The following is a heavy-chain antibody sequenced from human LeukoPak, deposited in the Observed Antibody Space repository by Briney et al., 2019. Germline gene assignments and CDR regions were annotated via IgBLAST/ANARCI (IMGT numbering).Heavy chain of an antibody. V-gene: IGHV3-30*18. CDR2: ISYDGSNK. Sequence: GGSLSFSCEASGFTSRGYAIPWVPQAPAKGLEGGAVISYDGSNKYYADSVKGRFTISRDNSKNTLYLQMNSLRAEDTAVYYCAKSLIAAAGTGGFDPWGQGTLVTVSS. D-gene: IGHD6-13*01. CDR3: AKSLIAAAGTGGFDP. J-gene: IGHJ5*02. CDR1: GFTSRGYA.